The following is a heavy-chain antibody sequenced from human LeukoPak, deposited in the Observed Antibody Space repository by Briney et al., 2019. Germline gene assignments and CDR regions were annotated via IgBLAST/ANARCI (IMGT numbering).Heavy chain of an antibody. CDR3: AKQEDGYYYYGMDV. CDR1: GFTFSSYA. Sequence: PGGSLRLSCAASGFTFSSYAMSWVRQAPGKGLEWVSAISGTGGSTYYADSVKGRFTISRDSSKNTVYLQMNSLRAEDTAVYYCAKQEDGYYYYGMDVWGQGTTVTVSS. CDR2: ISGTGGST. V-gene: IGHV3-23*01. J-gene: IGHJ6*02.